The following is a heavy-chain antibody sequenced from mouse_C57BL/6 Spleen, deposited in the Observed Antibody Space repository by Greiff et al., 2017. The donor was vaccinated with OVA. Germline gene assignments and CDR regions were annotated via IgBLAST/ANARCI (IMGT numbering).Heavy chain of an antibody. CDR2: INYDGSST. Sequence: EVQRVESEGGLVQPGSSMKLSCTASGFTFSDYYMAWVRQVPEKGLEWVANINYDGSSTYYLDSLKSRFIISRDNAKNILYLQMSSLKSEDTATYYCARGGLLGAMDYWGQGTSVTVSS. V-gene: IGHV5-16*01. CDR1: GFTFSDYY. J-gene: IGHJ4*01. CDR3: ARGGLLGAMDY. D-gene: IGHD2-3*01.